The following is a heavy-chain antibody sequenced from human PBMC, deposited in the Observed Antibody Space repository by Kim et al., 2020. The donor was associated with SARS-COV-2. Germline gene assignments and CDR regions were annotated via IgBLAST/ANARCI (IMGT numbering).Heavy chain of an antibody. J-gene: IGHJ4*02. CDR3: AKGFGTYFAS. V-gene: IGHV1-8*01. CDR1: GYTFTTYD. CDR2: MVPNSGDT. D-gene: IGHD3-16*01. Sequence: ASVKVSCKASGYTFTTYDINWVRQAPGQGPEWMGWMVPNSGDTVYAQKFQGRVTMTRDTSLAKANMEWGFRRPADTAVYYCAKGFGTYFASWGQGTRVTV.